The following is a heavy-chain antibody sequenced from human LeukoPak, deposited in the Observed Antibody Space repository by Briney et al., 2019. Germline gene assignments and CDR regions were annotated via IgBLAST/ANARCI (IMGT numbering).Heavy chain of an antibody. Sequence: GGSLRLSCAASGFTFSSYTMNWVRQAPRRGLGWGSSISGSSSYINYADSVKGRFTISRDNAKNSLYLQMNSLRAEDTAVYYCAWDPLTTVTNYWGQGTLVTVSS. D-gene: IGHD4-17*01. CDR2: ISGSSSYI. J-gene: IGHJ4*02. CDR1: GFTFSSYT. V-gene: IGHV3-21*01. CDR3: AWDPLTTVTNY.